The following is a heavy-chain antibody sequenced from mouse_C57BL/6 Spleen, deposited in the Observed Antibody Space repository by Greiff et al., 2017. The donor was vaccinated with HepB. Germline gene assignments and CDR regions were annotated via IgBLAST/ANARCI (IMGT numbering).Heavy chain of an antibody. CDR1: GFNIKNTY. CDR3: ARGKNYGSSTFAY. CDR2: IDPANGNT. D-gene: IGHD1-1*01. V-gene: IGHV14-3*01. Sequence: EVQLQQSVAELVRPGASVKLSCTASGFNIKNTYMHWVKQRPEQGLEWIGRIDPANGNTKYAPKFQGKATITADTSSNTAYLQLSSLTSEDTAIYYLARGKNYGSSTFAYWGQGTLVTVAA. J-gene: IGHJ3*01.